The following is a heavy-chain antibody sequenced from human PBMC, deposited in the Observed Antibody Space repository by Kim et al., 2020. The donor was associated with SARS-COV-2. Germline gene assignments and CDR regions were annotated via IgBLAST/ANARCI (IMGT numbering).Heavy chain of an antibody. D-gene: IGHD1-7*01. Sequence: NPALKSRGTLSSDMSKIHFSLRLSSVTAADTAVYYCARGRNWSYGYGMDVWGQGATVTVSS. V-gene: IGHV4-34*01. J-gene: IGHJ6*02. CDR3: ARGRNWSYGYGMDV.